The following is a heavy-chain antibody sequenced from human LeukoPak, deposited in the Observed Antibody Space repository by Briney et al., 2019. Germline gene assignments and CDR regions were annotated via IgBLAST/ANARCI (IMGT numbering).Heavy chain of an antibody. V-gene: IGHV4-59*01. CDR1: GGSISSYY. CDR3: AGAPWSPFDF. CDR2: VYYSGTT. D-gene: IGHD1-1*01. Sequence: AETLSLTCTVSGGSISSYYWSWMRKPPGKGLEWIGNVYYSGTTKYNPSLKSRVTVSLDTSRNQFSLKLNSVTDADAAVYFCAGAPWSPFDFWDQGTLVTVSS. J-gene: IGHJ4*02.